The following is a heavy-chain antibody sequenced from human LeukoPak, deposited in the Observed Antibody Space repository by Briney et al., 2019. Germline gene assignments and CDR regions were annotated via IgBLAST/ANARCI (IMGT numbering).Heavy chain of an antibody. CDR3: ARDQSAGYPYYYGSGSYYTFDP. J-gene: IGHJ5*02. CDR2: IYTSGST. CDR1: GGSISSYY. V-gene: IGHV4-4*07. D-gene: IGHD3-10*01. Sequence: PSETLSLTCTVSGGSISSYYWSWIRQPAGKGLEWIGRIYTSGSTNYNPSLKSRVTMSVDTSKNQFSLKLSSVTAADTAVYYRARDQSAGYPYYYGSGSYYTFDPWGQGTLVTVSS.